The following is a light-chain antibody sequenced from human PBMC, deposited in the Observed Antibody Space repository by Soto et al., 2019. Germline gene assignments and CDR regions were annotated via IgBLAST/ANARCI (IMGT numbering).Light chain of an antibody. CDR1: QSVRNY. J-gene: IGKJ4*01. CDR3: QQRSNWLT. CDR2: DAS. Sequence: EIVLTQSPATLSLSPGERATLSCRASQSVRNYLAWYQQKPGQAPRLLIYDASNRATGIPARFSGSGSGTDFTLTISSLEPEDFAVYYCQQRSNWLTFGGGTKVEI. V-gene: IGKV3-11*01.